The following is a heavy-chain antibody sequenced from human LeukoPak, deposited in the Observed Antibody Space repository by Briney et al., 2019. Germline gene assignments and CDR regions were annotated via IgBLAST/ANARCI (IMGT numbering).Heavy chain of an antibody. CDR3: ARYYYDTSLDY. D-gene: IGHD3-22*01. CDR1: GGSISSYY. V-gene: IGHV4-59*01. J-gene: IGHJ4*02. CDR2: IYYSGST. Sequence: SETLFLTCTVSGGSISSYYWSWIRQPPGKGLEWIGYIYYSGSTNYNPSLKSRVTISVDTSKNQFSLKLSSVTAADTAVYYCARYYYDTSLDYWGQGTLVTVSS.